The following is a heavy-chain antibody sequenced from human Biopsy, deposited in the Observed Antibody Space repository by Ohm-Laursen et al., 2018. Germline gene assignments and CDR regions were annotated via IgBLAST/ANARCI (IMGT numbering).Heavy chain of an antibody. V-gene: IGHV1-8*01. Sequence: SVKVSCKASEYTFTNYNVNWVRQATGQGLEWMGWMNPNSGNTGYAQKFQGRVTMTRNTSISTAYMELSSLTSVDTAVYYCARDFNYDGGGSFNFDYWGQGTLVTVS. J-gene: IGHJ4*02. CDR1: EYTFTNYN. CDR3: ARDFNYDGGGSFNFDY. CDR2: MNPNSGNT. D-gene: IGHD3-22*01.